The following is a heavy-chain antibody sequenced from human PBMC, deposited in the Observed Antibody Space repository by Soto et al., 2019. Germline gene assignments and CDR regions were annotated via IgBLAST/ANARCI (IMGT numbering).Heavy chain of an antibody. CDR3: ARGLSITNTFYYYYAMDV. D-gene: IGHD2-8*01. CDR2: INHSGST. Sequence: QVQLQQWGAGLLQPSETLSLTCAIYGGSFSRYYWNWIRQPPGEGLEWIGEINHSGSTNYNPSLKSRVTISVVTSRNQFSLKLSSVTAADTAVYYCARGLSITNTFYYYYAMDVWGQGTTVTVSS. V-gene: IGHV4-34*01. CDR1: GGSFSRYY. J-gene: IGHJ6*02.